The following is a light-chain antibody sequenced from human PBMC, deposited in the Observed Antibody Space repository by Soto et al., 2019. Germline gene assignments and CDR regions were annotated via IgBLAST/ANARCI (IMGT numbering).Light chain of an antibody. J-gene: IGKJ2*01. Sequence: EIVMTQTPATLSVSPGERATLSGRASQSISGDVAWYQQKPGQAPRLLIYGASTTATGIPARFSGSGSGTEFTLTISSLQSEDFAVYNCQQYNKWPRTFGQGTKVDIK. V-gene: IGKV3-15*01. CDR3: QQYNKWPRT. CDR2: GAS. CDR1: QSISGD.